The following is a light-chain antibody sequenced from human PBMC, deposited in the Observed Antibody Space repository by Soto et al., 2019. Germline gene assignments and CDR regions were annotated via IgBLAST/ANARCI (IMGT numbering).Light chain of an antibody. CDR2: EVR. V-gene: IGLV2-8*01. Sequence: QSALTQPPSASGSPGQTVTISCTGSSNDLGGYNYVSWYQHHPGKAPQLIIYEVRERPSGVPDRFSGSKSGNTASLTVSGLQAEDEAEDYCSSYGGSDNLIFGGGTKLTVL. CDR1: SNDLGGYNY. J-gene: IGLJ2*01. CDR3: SSYGGSDNLI.